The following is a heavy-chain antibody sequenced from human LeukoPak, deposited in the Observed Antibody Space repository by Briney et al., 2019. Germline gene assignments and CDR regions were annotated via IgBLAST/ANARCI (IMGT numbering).Heavy chain of an antibody. Sequence: GASVKVSCKASGGTFSSYAISWVRQAPGQGLEWMGGIIPIFGTANYAQKLQGRVTMTTDTSTSTAYMELRSLRSDDTAVYYCARVLSSEQWLARYWGQGTLVTVSS. CDR2: IIPIFGTA. J-gene: IGHJ4*02. D-gene: IGHD6-19*01. CDR1: GGTFSSYA. V-gene: IGHV1-69*05. CDR3: ARVLSSEQWLARY.